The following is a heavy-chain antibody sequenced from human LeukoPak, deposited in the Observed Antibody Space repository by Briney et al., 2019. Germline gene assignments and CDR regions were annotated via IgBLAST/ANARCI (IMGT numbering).Heavy chain of an antibody. CDR1: GYTFTSYD. D-gene: IGHD3-3*01. CDR3: ARGFKAGGFWSYYYYMDV. CDR2: MNPNSGNT. J-gene: IGHJ6*03. V-gene: IGHV1-8*01. Sequence: GASVTVSCKASGYTFTSYDINWVRQATGQGLEWMGWMNPNSGNTGYAQKFQGRVTMTRNTSISTAYMELSSLRSEDTAVYYCARGFKAGGFWSYYYYMDVWGKGTTVTVSS.